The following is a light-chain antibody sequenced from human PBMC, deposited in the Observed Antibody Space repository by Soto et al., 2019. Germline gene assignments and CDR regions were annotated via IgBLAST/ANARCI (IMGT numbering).Light chain of an antibody. J-gene: IGKJ2*01. CDR3: QQGNSFPQT. CDR2: ATS. CDR1: QGIAGW. Sequence: DIQMTQSPSSVSASVGDRVTITCRASQGIAGWLAWYQQKPGKAPQLLIYATSNLQSGAPSRFSGSGSGTDVTLTISSLQPEDFATYYGQQGNSFPQTFGQGTKLETK. V-gene: IGKV1-12*01.